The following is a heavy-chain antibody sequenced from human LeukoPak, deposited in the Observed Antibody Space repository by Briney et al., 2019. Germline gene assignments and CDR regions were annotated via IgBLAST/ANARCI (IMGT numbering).Heavy chain of an antibody. Sequence: SETLSLTCTVSGGSFSSGGYYWSWIRQHPGKGLEWIGYIYYSGSTYYNPSLKSRVTISVDTSKNQFSLKLSSVTAADTAVYYCARENMRGYSYGFDYWGQGTLVTVSS. CDR2: IYYSGST. V-gene: IGHV4-31*03. CDR1: GGSFSSGGYY. D-gene: IGHD5-18*01. CDR3: ARENMRGYSYGFDY. J-gene: IGHJ4*02.